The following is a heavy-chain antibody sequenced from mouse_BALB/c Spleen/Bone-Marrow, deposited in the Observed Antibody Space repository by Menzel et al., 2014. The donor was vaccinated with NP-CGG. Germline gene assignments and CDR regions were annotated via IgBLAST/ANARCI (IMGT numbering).Heavy chain of an antibody. J-gene: IGHJ2*01. D-gene: IGHD2-4*01. CDR1: GFTFTDYY. Sequence: EVQVVESGGGLVQPGDSLRLSCATSGFTFTDYYMNWVRQPPGKALEWLGFIRNKANGYTTEYSASVKGRFTISRDNSQSILYPQMNTLRAEDSATYYCARDRGLTYFDYWGQGTTLTVSS. V-gene: IGHV7-3*02. CDR3: ARDRGLTYFDY. CDR2: IRNKANGYTT.